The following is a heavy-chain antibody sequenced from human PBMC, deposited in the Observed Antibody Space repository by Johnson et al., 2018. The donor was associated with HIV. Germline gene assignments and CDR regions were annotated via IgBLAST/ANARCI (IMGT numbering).Heavy chain of an antibody. J-gene: IGHJ3*02. CDR1: GFTVSSNY. CDR3: TRGVNSEGGSI. CDR2: INWNGGST. D-gene: IGHD3-16*01. V-gene: IGHV3-20*04. Sequence: EVQLVESGGGLVQPGGSLRLSCAASGFTVSSNYMSWVRQAPGKGLEWVSGINWNGGSTGYADSVKGRFTISRDNGKNSLYLQMNSLKIDDTAVYYCTRGVNSEGGSIWGQGTMVTVSS.